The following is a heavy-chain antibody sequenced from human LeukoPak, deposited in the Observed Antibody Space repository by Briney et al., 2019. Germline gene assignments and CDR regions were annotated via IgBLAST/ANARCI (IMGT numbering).Heavy chain of an antibody. CDR3: AKDEYYYGSGSYSPMSY. CDR1: GGSFSGYY. D-gene: IGHD3-10*01. CDR2: INHSGST. Sequence: SETLSLTCAVYGGSFSGYYWSWIRQPPGKGLEWIGEINHSGSTNYNPSLKSRVTISVDTSKNQFSLKLSSVTAADTAVYYCAKDEYYYGSGSYSPMSYWGQGTLVTVSS. J-gene: IGHJ4*02. V-gene: IGHV4-34*01.